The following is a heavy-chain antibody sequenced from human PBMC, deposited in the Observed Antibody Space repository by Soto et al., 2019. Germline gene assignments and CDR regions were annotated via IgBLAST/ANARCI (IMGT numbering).Heavy chain of an antibody. CDR2: INAGNGNT. CDR3: AREYDYAFDI. Sequence: ASVKVSCKASGYTSTSYAMHWVRQAPGQRLEWMGWINAGNGNTKYSQKFQGRVTITRDTSTSTAYMELRSLRSDDTAVYYCAREYDYAFDIWGQGTMVTVSS. J-gene: IGHJ3*02. CDR1: GYTSTSYA. V-gene: IGHV1-3*01. D-gene: IGHD1-1*01.